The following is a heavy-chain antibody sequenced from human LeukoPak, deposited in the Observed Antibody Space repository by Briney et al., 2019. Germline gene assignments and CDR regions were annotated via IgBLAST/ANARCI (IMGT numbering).Heavy chain of an antibody. D-gene: IGHD1-26*01. CDR3: ARRELLQYIHY. J-gene: IGHJ4*02. CDR2: ISSSGSTI. CDR1: GFTFSSYS. V-gene: IGHV3-48*02. Sequence: PGGSLRLSCAASGFTFSSYSMNWVRQAPGKGLEWVSYISSSGSTIYYADSVKGRFTISRDNAKNSLYLQMNSLRDGDTAVYYCARRELLQYIHYWGQGTLVTVSS.